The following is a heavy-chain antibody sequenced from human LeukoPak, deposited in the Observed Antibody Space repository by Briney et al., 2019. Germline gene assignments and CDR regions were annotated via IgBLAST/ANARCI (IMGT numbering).Heavy chain of an antibody. Sequence: GGSLRLSCAASGFTFSRYWMHWVRQAPEKGLVWVSRIDSDGSDTTYADSVKGRFTISRDSAKSTLYLQMSGLRAEDTAVYYCAREDRFGYNYAYGLDVWGPGTTVTVS. CDR1: GFTFSRYW. CDR2: IDSDGSDT. V-gene: IGHV3-74*01. J-gene: IGHJ6*02. CDR3: AREDRFGYNYAYGLDV. D-gene: IGHD5-18*01.